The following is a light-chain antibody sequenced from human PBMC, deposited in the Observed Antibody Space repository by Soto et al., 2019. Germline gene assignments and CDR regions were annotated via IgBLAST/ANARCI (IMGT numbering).Light chain of an antibody. J-gene: IGLJ1*01. CDR1: SRDVGGSNY. CDR3: SSYTSSNTLEV. CDR2: EVN. Sequence: QSALIQPASVSGSPGQSITISCTGTSRDVGGSNYVSWYPHHPHRAPKLLIYEVNYRPSGVSSRFSGAKSGNTASLTISGLQAEDEADYYCSSYTSSNTLEVFGVGTKVTVL. V-gene: IGLV2-14*01.